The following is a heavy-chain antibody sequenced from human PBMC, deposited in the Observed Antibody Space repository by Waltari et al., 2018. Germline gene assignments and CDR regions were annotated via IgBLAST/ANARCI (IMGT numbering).Heavy chain of an antibody. J-gene: IGHJ6*03. CDR3: ARLYTTVPYMDV. Sequence: QVQLQESGPGLVKPSQTLSLTCTISGGSITTTNYYWSWIRQPPGKGLEWIGYIYYSGSTYYNPSLKSQFTISIDTSKNQFSLRLTSVTAADTAVYSCARLYTTVPYMDVWGKGTTVTIAS. V-gene: IGHV4-30-4*08. D-gene: IGHD3-16*01. CDR2: IYYSGST. CDR1: GGSITTTNYY.